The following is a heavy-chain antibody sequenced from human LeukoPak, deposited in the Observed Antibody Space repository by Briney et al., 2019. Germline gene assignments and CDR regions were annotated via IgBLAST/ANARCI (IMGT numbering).Heavy chain of an antibody. Sequence: GGSLRLSCAASGFIFNNHYMSWVRQAPGRGLEWVAVIWSDGINKYYGDSVKGRFTISRDNSKNTLYLQMNSLRAEDTAVYYCARDSLGTSSGWFDPWGQGTLVTVSS. CDR1: GFIFNNHY. D-gene: IGHD6-19*01. CDR2: IWSDGINK. CDR3: ARDSLGTSSGWFDP. V-gene: IGHV3-33*08. J-gene: IGHJ5*02.